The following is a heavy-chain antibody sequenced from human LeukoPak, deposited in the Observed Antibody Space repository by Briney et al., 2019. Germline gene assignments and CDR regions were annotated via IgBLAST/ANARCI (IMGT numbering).Heavy chain of an antibody. CDR3: VSFYETY. D-gene: IGHD2/OR15-2a*01. V-gene: IGHV3-74*01. Sequence: GGSLRLSCAASGNYWMHWVRQVPGKGLVWVSHINSDGSWTSYADSVKGRFTISKDNARNTVYLQMNSLRAEDTAVYYCVSFYETYWGRGTLVTVSS. CDR2: INSDGSWT. J-gene: IGHJ4*02. CDR1: GNYW.